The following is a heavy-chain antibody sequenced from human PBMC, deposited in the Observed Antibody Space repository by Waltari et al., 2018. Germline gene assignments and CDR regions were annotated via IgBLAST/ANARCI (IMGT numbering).Heavy chain of an antibody. Sequence: EVQLVESGGGLIQPGGSLRLSCAASGFTVSSNYMSWVRQAPGKGLEWVSVIYSGGSTYYADSVKGRFTISRDNAKSSLYLQMNSLRAEDTAVYYCALSLVTNFDYWGQGTLVTVSS. V-gene: IGHV3-53*01. CDR1: GFTVSSNY. CDR3: ALSLVTNFDY. D-gene: IGHD2-21*02. J-gene: IGHJ4*02. CDR2: IYSGGST.